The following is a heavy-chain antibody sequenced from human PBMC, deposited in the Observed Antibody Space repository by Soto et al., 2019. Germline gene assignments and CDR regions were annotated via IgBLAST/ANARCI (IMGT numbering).Heavy chain of an antibody. V-gene: IGHV4-59*01. CDR2: IYYSGTT. CDR3: ARESYYGSGASVVAY. J-gene: IGHJ4*02. CDR1: GGSISGYY. Sequence: PSETLSLTCTVSGGSISGYYWSWIRQPPGKGLEWIGYIYYSGTTSYNPSLNSRVTMSVDTSMNQFSLKVNSVTAADTAVYYCARESYYGSGASVVAYWGQGTLDTVSS. D-gene: IGHD3-10*01.